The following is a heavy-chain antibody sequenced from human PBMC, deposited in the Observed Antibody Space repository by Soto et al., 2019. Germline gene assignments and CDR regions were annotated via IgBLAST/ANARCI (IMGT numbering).Heavy chain of an antibody. D-gene: IGHD5-12*01. Sequence: EVQLVESGGGLVKPGGSLRLSCAASGFTFSNAWMNWVRQAPGKGLEWVGRIKSKTDGGATNYAAPVKGRFTISRDDSKNTLYLQMNSLKIEDTAVYYCTTTDIAATDTDGDNWFDPWGQGTMVTVSS. J-gene: IGHJ5*02. CDR3: TTTDIAATDTDGDNWFDP. V-gene: IGHV3-15*06. CDR1: GFTFSNAW. CDR2: IKSKTDGGAT.